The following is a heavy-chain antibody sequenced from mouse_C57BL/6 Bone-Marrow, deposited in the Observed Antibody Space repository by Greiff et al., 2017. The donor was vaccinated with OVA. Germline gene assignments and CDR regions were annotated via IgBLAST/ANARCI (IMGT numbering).Heavy chain of an antibody. V-gene: IGHV1-81*01. CDR1: GYTLTSYG. CDR2: SYPRSGNT. D-gene: IGHD1-1*01. J-gene: IGHJ2*01. CDR3: AILYGSLDY. Sequence: VQLQQSGAELARPGASVQLSCKASGYTLTSYGISWVKQRTGQGLEWIGESYPRSGNTYYNEKFKGKATLTADKSSSTAYMELRSLTSEDSAVYFCAILYGSLDYWGQGTTLTVSS.